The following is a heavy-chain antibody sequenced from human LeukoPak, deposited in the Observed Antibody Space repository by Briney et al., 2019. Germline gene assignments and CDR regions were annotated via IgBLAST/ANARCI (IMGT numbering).Heavy chain of an antibody. J-gene: IGHJ4*02. CDR2: ISSSGSTI. CDR1: GFTFSSYE. CDR3: EPGGATAMGDY. Sequence: PGGSLRLSCAASGFTFSSYEMNWVCQAPGKGLEWVSYISSSGSTIYYADSVKGRFTISRDNAKNSLYLQMNNLRAEDTAVYYCEPGGATAMGDYWGQGTLVTVSS. V-gene: IGHV3-48*03. D-gene: IGHD5-18*01.